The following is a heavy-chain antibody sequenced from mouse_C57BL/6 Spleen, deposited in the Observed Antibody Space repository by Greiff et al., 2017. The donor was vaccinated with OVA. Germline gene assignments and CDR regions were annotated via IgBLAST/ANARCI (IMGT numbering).Heavy chain of an antibody. CDR3: ARSFLYDGYYVYAMDY. CDR2: INPGSGGT. Sequence: QVQLQQSGAELVRPGTSVKVSCKASGYAFTNYLIEWVKQRPGQGLEWIGVINPGSGGTNYNEKFKGKATLTADKSSSTAYMQLSSLTSEDSAVYFCARSFLYDGYYVYAMDYWGQGTSVTVSS. CDR1: GYAFTNYL. V-gene: IGHV1-54*01. J-gene: IGHJ4*01. D-gene: IGHD2-3*01.